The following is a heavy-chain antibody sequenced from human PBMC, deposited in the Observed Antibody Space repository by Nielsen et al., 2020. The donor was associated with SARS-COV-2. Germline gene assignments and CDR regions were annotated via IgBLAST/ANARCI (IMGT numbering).Heavy chain of an antibody. CDR2: IVPLLSRT. D-gene: IGHD4-17*01. CDR1: GGTFSTYS. CDR3: AREHYADSAGSYMYGMDV. J-gene: IGHJ6*02. Sequence: SVKVSCKASGGTFSTYSISWVRQAPGQGLEWVGRIVPLLSRTDYAQKFQGRVTITADKSTSTAYMELSRLRSEDTAVYYCAREHYADSAGSYMYGMDVWGQGTTVTVSS. V-gene: IGHV1-69*04.